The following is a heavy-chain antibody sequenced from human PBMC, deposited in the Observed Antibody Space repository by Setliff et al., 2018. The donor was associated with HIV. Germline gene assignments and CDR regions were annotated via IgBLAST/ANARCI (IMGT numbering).Heavy chain of an antibody. CDR2: IYTSGST. Sequence: SETLSLTCTVSGGSISSYYWSWIRQPAGKGLEWIGRIYTSGSTTYNPSLKSRVTMSVDTSKNQFSLKLSSVTAADTAVYYCARDGRYSFGYNWFDPWGQGTLVTVSS. J-gene: IGHJ5*02. V-gene: IGHV4-4*07. CDR1: GGSISSYY. CDR3: ARDGRYSFGYNWFDP. D-gene: IGHD5-18*01.